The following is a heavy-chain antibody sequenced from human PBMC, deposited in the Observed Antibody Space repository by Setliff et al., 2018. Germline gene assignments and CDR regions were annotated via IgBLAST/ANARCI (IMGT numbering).Heavy chain of an antibody. V-gene: IGHV4-39*07. J-gene: IGHJ6*02. D-gene: IGHD6-19*01. Sequence: SETLSLTCTVSGGSISSSSYCWGWIRQPPGKGLEWIGSSYYSGSTYYNPSLKSRVTISVDTSKNQFSLKLSSVTAADTAVYYCARVSQYSSGWYYYYYYGMDVWGQGTSVTVSS. CDR3: ARVSQYSSGWYYYYYYGMDV. CDR2: SYYSGST. CDR1: GGSISSSSYC.